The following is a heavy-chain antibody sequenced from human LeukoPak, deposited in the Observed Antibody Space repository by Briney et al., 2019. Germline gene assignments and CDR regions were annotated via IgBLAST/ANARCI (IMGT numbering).Heavy chain of an antibody. Sequence: QPGRSLRLSCAASGFTVSSNYMSWVRQAPGKGLEWVSMIYAGGNTYYRDSVKGRFTISRDSSKNTVFLHMSGLRDDDTAVYYCVGGHDLELEFWGQGTLVIVSS. CDR2: IYAGGNT. CDR3: VGGHDLELEF. V-gene: IGHV3-53*01. J-gene: IGHJ4*02. D-gene: IGHD1-26*01. CDR1: GFTVSSNY.